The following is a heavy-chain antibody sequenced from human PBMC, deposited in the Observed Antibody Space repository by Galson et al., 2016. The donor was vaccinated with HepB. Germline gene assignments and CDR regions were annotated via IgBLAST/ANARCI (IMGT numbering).Heavy chain of an antibody. CDR2: FYRGGNT. V-gene: IGHV3-53*01. Sequence: SLRLSCATVGLPVSDEYMTWVRLVPGKGLEWVSLFYRGGNTYYADSVKGRFTGWRDDSKKTIYIQMNYLSAADTAVYYCATVGGSSYGARNDGFDIWGHGTMVTVAS. D-gene: IGHD5-18*01. J-gene: IGHJ3*02. CDR3: ATVGGSSYGARNDGFDI. CDR1: GLPVSDEY.